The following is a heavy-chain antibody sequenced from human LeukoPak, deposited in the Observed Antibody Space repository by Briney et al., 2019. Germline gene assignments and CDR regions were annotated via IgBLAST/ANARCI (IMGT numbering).Heavy chain of an antibody. CDR3: ASDSRDGYRPDRLDV. Sequence: APLKVSCKASGYTFTSYYFHWVRQAPGQGLEWMGIINPSGDGTSYAQKFQGRVTMTKDTSTSTVYMELSSLRTGDTAVYYCASDSRDGYRPDRLDVWGQGTLVTVSS. D-gene: IGHD5-18*01. CDR1: GYTFTSYY. J-gene: IGHJ4*02. V-gene: IGHV1-46*01. CDR2: INPSGDGT.